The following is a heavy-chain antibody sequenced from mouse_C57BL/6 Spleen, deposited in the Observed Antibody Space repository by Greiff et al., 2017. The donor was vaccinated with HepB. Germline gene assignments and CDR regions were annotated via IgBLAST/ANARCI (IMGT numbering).Heavy chain of an antibody. V-gene: IGHV5-17*01. CDR3: ARRGIYYGSSYHYAMDY. Sequence: EVKLVESGGGLVKPGGSLKLSCAASGFTFSDYGMHWVRQAPEKGLEWVAYISSGSSTIYYADTVKGRVTISRDNAKNTLFLQMTSLRSEDTAMYYCARRGIYYGSSYHYAMDYWGQGASVTVSS. CDR2: ISSGSSTI. J-gene: IGHJ4*01. D-gene: IGHD1-1*01. CDR1: GFTFSDYG.